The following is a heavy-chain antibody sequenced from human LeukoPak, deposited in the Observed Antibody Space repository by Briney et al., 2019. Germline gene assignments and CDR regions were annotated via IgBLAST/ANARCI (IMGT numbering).Heavy chain of an antibody. CDR3: AGANRVIISYYMDV. V-gene: IGHV4-34*01. CDR2: INHSGST. Sequence: SETLSLTCAVYGGSFSGYYWSWIRQPPGKGLEWIGEINHSGSTNYNPSLKSRVTISVDTSKNQFSLKLSSVTAADTAVYYCAGANRVIISYYMDVWGKGTTVTVSS. J-gene: IGHJ6*03. D-gene: IGHD3-10*01. CDR1: GGSFSGYY.